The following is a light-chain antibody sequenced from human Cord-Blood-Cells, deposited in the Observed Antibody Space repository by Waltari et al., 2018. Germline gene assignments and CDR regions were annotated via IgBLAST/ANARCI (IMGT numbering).Light chain of an antibody. CDR2: GAS. CDR1: QSVSSSY. Sequence: EIVLTQSPGTLSLSPGERAIASCRASQSVSSSYLAWYQQKPGQAPRLLIYGASSRATGIPDRFSGSGSGTDFTLTISRLEPEDFAVYYCQQYGSSPLTFGGGTKVEIK. CDR3: QQYGSSPLT. V-gene: IGKV3-20*01. J-gene: IGKJ4*01.